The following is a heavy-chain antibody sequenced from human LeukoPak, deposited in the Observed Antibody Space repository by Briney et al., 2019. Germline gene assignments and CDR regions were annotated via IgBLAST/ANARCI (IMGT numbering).Heavy chain of an antibody. Sequence: GSLRLSWLASGFSFNIFDMSWSRQAPGKGLEWVSGIRGGGPETYYADSVKGRFCISRDNSKNSLFLQTNGLRSEDSAIYYCVRGSRAPDFWGQGTLVTVSS. CDR3: VRGSRAPDF. J-gene: IGHJ4*02. CDR2: IRGGGPET. V-gene: IGHV3-23*01. D-gene: IGHD2-15*01. CDR1: GFSFNIFD.